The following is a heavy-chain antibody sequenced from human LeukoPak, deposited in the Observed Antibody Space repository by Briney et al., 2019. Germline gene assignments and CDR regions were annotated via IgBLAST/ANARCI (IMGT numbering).Heavy chain of an antibody. CDR2: INHSGST. J-gene: IGHJ3*02. CDR1: GGSFSGYY. V-gene: IGHV4-34*01. Sequence: LETLSLTCAVYGGSFSGYYWSWIRQPPGKGLEWIGEINHSGSTNYNPSLKSRVTISVDTPKNQFSLKLSSVTAADTAVYYCARGRAFDIWGQGTMVTVSS. CDR3: ARGRAFDI.